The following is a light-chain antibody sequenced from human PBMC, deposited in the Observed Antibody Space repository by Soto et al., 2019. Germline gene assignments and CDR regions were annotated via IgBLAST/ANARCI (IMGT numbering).Light chain of an antibody. Sequence: QSALTQPASVSGSPGHSITISCTGTSSDVGGYNYVSWYQQHPGKAPKLMIYDVSNRPSRVSNRFSGSKSGNTASLTISGLQAEHEADYYCSSYTSSSTLVVFGGGTKLTVL. CDR1: SSDVGGYNY. CDR3: SSYTSSSTLVV. V-gene: IGLV2-14*01. CDR2: DVS. J-gene: IGLJ2*01.